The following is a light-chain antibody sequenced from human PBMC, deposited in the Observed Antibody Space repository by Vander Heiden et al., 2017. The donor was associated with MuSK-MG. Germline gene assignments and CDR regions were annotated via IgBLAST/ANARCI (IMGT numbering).Light chain of an antibody. CDR1: QSISPY. CDR2: AAS. Sequence: IQMTQSPSSLSASVGDRVTITCRASQSISPYLNCLQQKPGEAPKLLIYAASSLHSGVPSRFSGSGSGTDFTLTTSRLQPEDFATFYCQQSDFTPLTFGQGTQLEIK. J-gene: IGKJ5*01. V-gene: IGKV1-39*01. CDR3: QQSDFTPLT.